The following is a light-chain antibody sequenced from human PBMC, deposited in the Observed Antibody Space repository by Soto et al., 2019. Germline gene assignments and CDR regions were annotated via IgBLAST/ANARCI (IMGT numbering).Light chain of an antibody. CDR3: CSYAGRYFVV. CDR1: SSDVGGYNY. CDR2: DVS. V-gene: IGLV2-11*01. Sequence: QSALTQPRSVSGSPGQSVTISCTGTSSDVGGYNYVSWYQQHPGKAPKLMIYDVSKRPSGVPDRFSGSKSGNTASLTISGLQAEDEADYYSCSYAGRYFVVFGGGTKLTVL. J-gene: IGLJ2*01.